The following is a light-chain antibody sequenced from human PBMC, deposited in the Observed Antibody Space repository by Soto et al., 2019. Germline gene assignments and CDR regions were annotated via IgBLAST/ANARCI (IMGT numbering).Light chain of an antibody. Sequence: PPAASVCRGQSVTISCTGTSSDVGGSKFFSWYQQHPGKAPKLMIYEVTKRPSGVHDRFSGSKSGNTASLTVSGLQAEDESDYYFSFNAATTPEIYGTAPKDTV. CDR2: EVT. V-gene: IGLV2-8*01. J-gene: IGLJ1*01. CDR3: SFNAATTPEI. CDR1: SSDVGGSKF.